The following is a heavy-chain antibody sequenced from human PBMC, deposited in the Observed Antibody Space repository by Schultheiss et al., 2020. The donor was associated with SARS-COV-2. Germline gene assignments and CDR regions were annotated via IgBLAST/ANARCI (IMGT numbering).Heavy chain of an antibody. CDR1: GGSISSGGYY. Sequence: SETLSLTCTVSGGSISSGGYYWCWIRQHPGKGLEWIGYIYYSGSTYYNPSLKSRVTISVDTSKNQFSLKLSSVTAADTAVYYCARDQIHWFDPWGQGTLVTVSS. J-gene: IGHJ5*02. CDR3: ARDQIHWFDP. CDR2: IYYSGST. V-gene: IGHV4-31*03.